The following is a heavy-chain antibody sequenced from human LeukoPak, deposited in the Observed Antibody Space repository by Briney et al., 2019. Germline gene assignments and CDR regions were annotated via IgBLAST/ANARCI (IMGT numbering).Heavy chain of an antibody. D-gene: IGHD1-1*01. CDR2: MNPNSGNT. J-gene: IGHJ1*01. V-gene: IGHV1-8*01. CDR1: GYTFTSYD. CDR3: ARDRRPWRSEHFQN. Sequence: VASVKVSCKASGYTFTSYDINWVREATGQGLEWMGWMNPNSGNTGYAQKFQSRVTMTRNTSISTAYIELSSLRSEDTAVYNRARDRRPWRSEHFQNWGQGTLVAVSS.